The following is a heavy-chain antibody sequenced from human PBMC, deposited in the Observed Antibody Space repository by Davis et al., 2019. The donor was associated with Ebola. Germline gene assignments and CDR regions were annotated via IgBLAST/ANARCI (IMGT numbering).Heavy chain of an antibody. CDR3: ANTRGWLVGDY. J-gene: IGHJ4*02. CDR2: ISSSSSTI. V-gene: IGHV3-48*02. CDR1: GFTFSSYS. D-gene: IGHD6-19*01. Sequence: GGSLRLSCAASGFTFSSYSMNWVRQAPGKGLEWVSYISSSSSTIYYADSVKGRFTISRDNAKNSLYLHMNSLRDEDTAVYYCANTRGWLVGDYWGQGTLVTVSS.